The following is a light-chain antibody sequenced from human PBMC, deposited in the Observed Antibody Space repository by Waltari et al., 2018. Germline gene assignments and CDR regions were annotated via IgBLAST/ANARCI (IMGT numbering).Light chain of an antibody. J-gene: IGLJ3*02. CDR2: QNT. CDR3: QAWDSSTVV. Sequence: SYELTQSSSVYVSPGQSATITCTGDNLGDKFCNWYQQRPGQEPVLVIHQNTKRPSGCPGRFSGSNPGNTAPLTISETQPLDEADYYCQAWDSSTVVFGGGTKLTVL. CDR1: NLGDKF. V-gene: IGLV3-1*01.